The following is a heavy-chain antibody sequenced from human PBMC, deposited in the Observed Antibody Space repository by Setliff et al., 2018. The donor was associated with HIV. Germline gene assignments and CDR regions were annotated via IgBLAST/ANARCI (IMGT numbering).Heavy chain of an antibody. J-gene: IGHJ4*01. Sequence: HPGGSLRLSCVASGFSISPYTLTWVRQAPGKGPEWISFIYSGSSSAVFADSVKGRFTISRDNSRNTLFLQMNSLRAEDTAVYYCAKEPSSCSAPRPSLCGYFDSWGQGTQVTVSS. D-gene: IGHD2-21*01. CDR1: GFSISPYT. CDR2: IYSGSSSA. CDR3: AKEPSSCSAPRPSLCGYFDS. V-gene: IGHV3-23*03.